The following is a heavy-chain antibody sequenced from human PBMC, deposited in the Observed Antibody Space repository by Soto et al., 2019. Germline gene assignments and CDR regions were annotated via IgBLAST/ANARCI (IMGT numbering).Heavy chain of an antibody. CDR2: ISGSGGTT. J-gene: IGHJ6*02. V-gene: IGHV3-23*01. Sequence: EVQLLESGGGLVQPGGSLRLSCAASGFTFTSYAMTWVRQAPGKGLEWVSTISGSGGTTYYADSVRGRFTISRENSKNTLYLQMNPLRAEDTALYSCTRYCPTASCYIRYGMDVWGQGTTVTVSS. CDR1: GFTFTSYA. CDR3: TRYCPTASCYIRYGMDV. D-gene: IGHD2-2*02.